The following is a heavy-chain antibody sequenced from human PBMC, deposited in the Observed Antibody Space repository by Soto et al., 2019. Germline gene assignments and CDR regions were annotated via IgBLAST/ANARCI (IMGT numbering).Heavy chain of an antibody. CDR3: AITGAGYYIV. CDR2: IFSADNT. J-gene: IGHJ4*02. D-gene: IGHD3-3*01. V-gene: IGHV3-53*01. Sequence: GSLRLYCAASGFTVSSNYLSGVRQAPGKGLEWVSVIFSADNTHYADSVKGRFTISRDNSKNTVFLQMNSLRAEDTAVYYCAITGAGYYIVWGQGTPVTVSS. CDR1: GFTVSSNY.